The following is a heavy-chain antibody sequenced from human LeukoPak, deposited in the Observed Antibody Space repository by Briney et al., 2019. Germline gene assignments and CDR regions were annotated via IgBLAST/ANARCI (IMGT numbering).Heavy chain of an antibody. CDR3: ARDAGAGSYYYGSGSYQDY. V-gene: IGHV1-8*01. J-gene: IGHJ4*02. CDR1: GYTFTSYD. Sequence: ASVKVSCKASGYTFTSYDINWVRQATGQGLEWMGWMNPNSGNTGYAQKFQGRVTMTRNTSISTAYMELSSPRSEDTAVYYCARDAGAGSYYYGSGSYQDYWGQGTLVTVSP. D-gene: IGHD3-10*01. CDR2: MNPNSGNT.